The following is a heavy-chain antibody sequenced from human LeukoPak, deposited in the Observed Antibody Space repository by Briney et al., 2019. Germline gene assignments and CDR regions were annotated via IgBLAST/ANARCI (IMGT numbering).Heavy chain of an antibody. Sequence: PSETLSLTCTVSGGSISSGGYSWSWIRQHPGKGLEWIGYIYYSGSTYYNPSLKSRVTISVDTSKNQFSLKLSSVTAADTAVYYCARAIFGVVIGYWGQGTLVTVSS. V-gene: IGHV4-31*03. D-gene: IGHD3-3*01. J-gene: IGHJ4*02. CDR1: GGSISSGGYS. CDR2: IYYSGST. CDR3: ARAIFGVVIGY.